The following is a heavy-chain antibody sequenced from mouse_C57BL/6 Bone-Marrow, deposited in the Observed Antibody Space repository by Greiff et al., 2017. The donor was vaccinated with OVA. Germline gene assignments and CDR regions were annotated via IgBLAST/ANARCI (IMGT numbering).Heavy chain of an antibody. Sequence: EVQLQQSGAELVRPGASVKLSCTASGFNIKDDYMHWVKQRPEQGLEWIGWIDPENGDTEYASKFQGKATITADTSSNTAYLQLSSLTSEDTAVYYCTTFYYYAPCYFDYWGQGTTLTVSS. J-gene: IGHJ2*01. V-gene: IGHV14-4*01. CDR2: IDPENGDT. CDR1: GFNIKDDY. D-gene: IGHD1-1*01. CDR3: TTFYYYAPCYFDY.